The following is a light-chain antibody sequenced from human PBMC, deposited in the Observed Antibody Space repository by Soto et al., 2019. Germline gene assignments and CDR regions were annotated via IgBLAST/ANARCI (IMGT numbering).Light chain of an antibody. CDR3: QQYQTYST. CDR1: QSIGRY. V-gene: IGKV1-5*01. CDR2: DAS. J-gene: IGKJ5*01. Sequence: DIQMTQSPSSLSASVGDRVTITCRASQSIGRYLNWYRQKPGKAPKVLIYDASSLGSGVPSRFSGSGSGTEFTLTISSLQPDDFATYFCQQYQTYSTFGQGTRLEI.